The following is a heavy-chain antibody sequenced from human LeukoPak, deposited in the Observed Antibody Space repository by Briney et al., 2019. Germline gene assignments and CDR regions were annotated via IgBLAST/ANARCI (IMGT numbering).Heavy chain of an antibody. CDR3: ARQPYFYYYLDV. CDR2: IVGDSTIE. D-gene: IGHD5-18*01. V-gene: IGHV3-23*01. J-gene: IGHJ6*03. Sequence: GGSLRLSCAASGFAFNNDAMTWVRQPPGKGLEWVSTIVGDSTIEYYADSVKGRFTISSDNSKTMLFLHMNSLRAEDTAIYYCARQPYFYYYLDVWGKGTTVTVTS. CDR1: GFAFNNDA.